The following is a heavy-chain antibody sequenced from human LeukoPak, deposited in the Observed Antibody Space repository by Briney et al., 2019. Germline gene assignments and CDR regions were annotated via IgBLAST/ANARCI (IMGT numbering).Heavy chain of an antibody. D-gene: IGHD3-22*01. CDR2: IRDDASDK. J-gene: IGHJ5*02. Sequence: GGPLRLSCAASGFTFSSYAMHWVRQAPGKGLEWVAFIRDDASDKYYADSVKGRFTISRDNSENTLYLQMNSLRVEDTAVYYCAKDQAHHHSSGSLYDPWGRGSLVTVSS. CDR1: GFTFSSYA. V-gene: IGHV3-30*02. CDR3: AKDQAHHHSSGSLYDP.